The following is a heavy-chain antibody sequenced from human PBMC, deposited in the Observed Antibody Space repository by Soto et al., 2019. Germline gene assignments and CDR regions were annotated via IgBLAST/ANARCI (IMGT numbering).Heavy chain of an antibody. Sequence: GGSLRLSCAASVFTFSSYAMSWVRQAPGKGLEWVSAISGSGGSTYYADSVKGRFTISRDNSKNTLYLQMNSLRAEDTAVYYCAKARAVLRYSPYGMDVWGQGTTVTVSS. D-gene: IGHD3-9*01. V-gene: IGHV3-23*01. J-gene: IGHJ6*02. CDR1: VFTFSSYA. CDR3: AKARAVLRYSPYGMDV. CDR2: ISGSGGST.